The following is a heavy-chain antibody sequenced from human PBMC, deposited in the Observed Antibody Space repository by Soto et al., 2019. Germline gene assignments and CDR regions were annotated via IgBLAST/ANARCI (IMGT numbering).Heavy chain of an antibody. J-gene: IGHJ4*02. CDR1: GFTFTTDW. CDR2: IKRDGSES. Sequence: GGSLRLSCVASGFTFTTDWASWVRQAPGKGLEWVANIKRDGSESNYADSVKGRFTISRDNAKNSLYLQMNSLRAEDTAVYYCANGRYYYDSSAYFAYWGQGTLVTVSS. CDR3: ANGRYYYDSSAYFAY. V-gene: IGHV3-7*01. D-gene: IGHD3-22*01.